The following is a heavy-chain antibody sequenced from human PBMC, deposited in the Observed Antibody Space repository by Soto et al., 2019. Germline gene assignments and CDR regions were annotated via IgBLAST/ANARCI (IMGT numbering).Heavy chain of an antibody. V-gene: IGHV4-31*03. CDR1: GASIGRGGYY. J-gene: IGHJ4*02. D-gene: IGHD2-15*01. Sequence: PSETLSLTCTVSGASIGRGGYYWTWIRQHPGKALEWMGHIHFSGETNYNPSLMGRLTMSIDTSTNQFSLNLAAVTAVDTAMYYCARDEDGDLDYWGQGTLVTVSS. CDR2: IHFSGET. CDR3: ARDEDGDLDY.